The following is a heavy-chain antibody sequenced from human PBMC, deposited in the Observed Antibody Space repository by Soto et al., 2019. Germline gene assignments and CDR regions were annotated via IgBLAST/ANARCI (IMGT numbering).Heavy chain of an antibody. J-gene: IGHJ4*02. D-gene: IGHD3-22*01. CDR1: GFTFDDYA. Sequence: EVQLVESGGGLVQPGRSLRLSCAASGFTFDDYAMHWVRQAPGKGLEWVSGISWNSGSIGYADSVKGRFTISRDNAKNSLYLQMNSLRAEDTALYYCAKDINYDSSGVDYWGQGTLVTVSS. V-gene: IGHV3-9*01. CDR3: AKDINYDSSGVDY. CDR2: ISWNSGSI.